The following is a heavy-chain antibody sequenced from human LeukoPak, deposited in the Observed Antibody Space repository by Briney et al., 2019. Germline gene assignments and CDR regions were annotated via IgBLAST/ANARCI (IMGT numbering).Heavy chain of an antibody. CDR3: AALTMIRGVIGY. J-gene: IGHJ4*02. CDR1: GFTFDTYW. CDR2: IKQDGSEK. Sequence: QPWGALRLSCAASGFTFDTYWMSWVRQAPGKGLEWVGNIKQDGSEKYYVDSVKGRFTISRDNAKNSLYLQMNSLRGEDTAVYYCAALTMIRGVIGYWGQGTLVTISS. D-gene: IGHD3-10*01. V-gene: IGHV3-7*01.